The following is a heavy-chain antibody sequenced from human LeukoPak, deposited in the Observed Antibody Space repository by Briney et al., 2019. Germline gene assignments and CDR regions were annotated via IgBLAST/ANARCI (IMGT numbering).Heavy chain of an antibody. CDR2: INPSGGST. V-gene: IGHV1-46*01. Sequence: ASVKVSCKASGYTFTSYYMHWVRQAPGQGLEWMGIINPSGGSTSYAQKFQGRVTMTRDTSTSTVYMELSSLRSEDTAVYYCASDCTNGVCYIGSYGMDVWGQGTTVTVSS. J-gene: IGHJ6*02. CDR1: GYTFTSYY. D-gene: IGHD2-8*01. CDR3: ASDCTNGVCYIGSYGMDV.